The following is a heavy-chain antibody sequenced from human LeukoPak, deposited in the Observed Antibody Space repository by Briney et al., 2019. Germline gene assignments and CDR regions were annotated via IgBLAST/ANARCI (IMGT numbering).Heavy chain of an antibody. J-gene: IGHJ6*03. Sequence: PSGTLSLTCTVSGGSISGYYWSWIRQPPGKGLEWIGYIYSSGSTNYNPSLKSRVTISEDTSKNQFSLNLTSVTAADTAVYYCARILAATAGNMDVWGRGTTVTVSS. CDR3: ARILAATAGNMDV. D-gene: IGHD1-14*01. CDR1: GGSISGYY. V-gene: IGHV4-59*01. CDR2: IYSSGST.